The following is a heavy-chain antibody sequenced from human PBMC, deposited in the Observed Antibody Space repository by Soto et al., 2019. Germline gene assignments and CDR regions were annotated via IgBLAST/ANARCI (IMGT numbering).Heavy chain of an antibody. J-gene: IGHJ4*02. D-gene: IGHD6-19*01. CDR2: MNPDTGNT. V-gene: IGHV1-8*01. CDR3: ARALGYSSTSRLDL. Sequence: QVQLVQSGAEVEKPGASVKVSCKASGYTFTTYDFNWVRQAPGHGLEWMGWMNPDTGNTGSAQKFQGRVTMTRDTSISTAFMALSGLTAEDTAVYYCARALGYSSTSRLDLWGQGTLVTVSS. CDR1: GYTFTTYD.